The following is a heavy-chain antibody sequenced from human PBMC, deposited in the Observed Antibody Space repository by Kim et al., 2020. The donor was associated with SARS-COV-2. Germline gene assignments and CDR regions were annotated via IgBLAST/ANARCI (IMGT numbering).Heavy chain of an antibody. J-gene: IGHJ4*02. CDR1: GFTFISYG. Sequence: GGSLRLSCAASGFTFISYGMHWVRQAPGKGLEWVAVISYDGSNKYYADSVKGRFTISRDNSKNTLYLQMNSLRAEDTAVYYCARARSDYWGQGTLVTVSS. CDR3: ARARSDY. CDR2: ISYDGSNK. V-gene: IGHV3-33*05.